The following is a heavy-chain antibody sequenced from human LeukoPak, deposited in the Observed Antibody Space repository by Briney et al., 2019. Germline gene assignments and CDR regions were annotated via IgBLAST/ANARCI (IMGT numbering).Heavy chain of an antibody. CDR3: ARDQGGYDDS. D-gene: IGHD5-12*01. CDR1: GGSISSSSYY. J-gene: IGHJ5*01. V-gene: IGHV4-61*01. Sequence: PSETLSLTCTVSGGSISSSSYYWGWIRQPPGKGLEWIGYIYYSGSTNYNPSLKSRVTISVHTSKNPFSLKLSSVNAADTAVYYCARDQGGYDDSWGQGTLVTVSS. CDR2: IYYSGST.